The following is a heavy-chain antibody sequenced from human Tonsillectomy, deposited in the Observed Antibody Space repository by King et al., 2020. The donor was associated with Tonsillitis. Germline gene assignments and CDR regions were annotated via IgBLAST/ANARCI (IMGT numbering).Heavy chain of an antibody. CDR1: GFTFSSYS. CDR2: ISSSSSSI. Sequence: EVQLVESGGGLVQPGGSLRLSCAASGFTFSSYSMNWVRQAPGKGLEWVSYISSSSSSIYYADSVKGRFTISRDNAKNSLDLQLNSLRDEDTAVYYCARELPFYDYGMDVWGQGTTVTVSS. V-gene: IGHV3-48*02. CDR3: ARELPFYDYGMDV. J-gene: IGHJ6*02. D-gene: IGHD2-15*01.